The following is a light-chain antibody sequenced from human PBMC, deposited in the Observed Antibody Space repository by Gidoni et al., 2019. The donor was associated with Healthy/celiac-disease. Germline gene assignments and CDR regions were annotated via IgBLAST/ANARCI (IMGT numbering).Light chain of an antibody. J-gene: IGLJ1*01. V-gene: IGLV1-40*01. CDR1: SSNIGAGYD. CDR2: GNS. CDR3: QSYDSSLSVYV. Sequence: QSVLTQPPSVSGAPGQRVTISCTGSSSNIGAGYDVHWSQQLPGTAPKRLIYGNSNRPSGVPDRFSGSKSGTSASLAITGLQAEDGADYYCQSYDSSLSVYVFGTGTKVTVL.